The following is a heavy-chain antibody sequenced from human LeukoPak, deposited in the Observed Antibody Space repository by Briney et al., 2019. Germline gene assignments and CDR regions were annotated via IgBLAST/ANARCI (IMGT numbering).Heavy chain of an antibody. D-gene: IGHD5-12*01. CDR1: GGSICISSNY. V-gene: IGHV4-39*07. Sequence: PSETLSLTCTVSGGSICISSNYWGWIRQPPGKGVEWVGGIYNGGSTYYNPSLKSRVTLSIDTSKTQFSLKLSYVTAADTAVYYCETTTIRLGYWGQGTLVTVSS. CDR3: ETTTIRLGY. CDR2: IYNGGST. J-gene: IGHJ4*02.